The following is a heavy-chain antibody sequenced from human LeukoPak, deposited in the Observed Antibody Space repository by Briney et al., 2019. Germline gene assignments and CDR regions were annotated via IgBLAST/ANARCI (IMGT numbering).Heavy chain of an antibody. V-gene: IGHV3-64*01. CDR1: GFTFSIYA. J-gene: IGHJ3*02. Sequence: GSLRLSCAASGFTFSIYAMHWVRQAPGKGLEYVSTISSNGGSTYYANSVKGRFTISRDNSKNTLYLQMGSLRVEDMAVYYCARTDCSSTSCYGDAFDIWGQGTMVTVSS. D-gene: IGHD2-2*01. CDR3: ARTDCSSTSCYGDAFDI. CDR2: ISSNGGST.